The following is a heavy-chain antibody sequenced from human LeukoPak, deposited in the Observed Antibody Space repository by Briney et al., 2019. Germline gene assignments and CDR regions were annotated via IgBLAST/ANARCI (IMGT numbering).Heavy chain of an antibody. D-gene: IGHD1-26*01. CDR3: AKDQGSREFDY. CDR2: ISGGGGST. Sequence: GGSLRLSCAASGFTFSSYALSWVRQAPGKGLEWVSAISGGGGSTLYADSVKGRFTISGDNSKNTLYLQMNSLRAEDTAVYYCAKDQGSREFDYWGQGTLVTVSS. J-gene: IGHJ4*02. CDR1: GFTFSSYA. V-gene: IGHV3-23*01.